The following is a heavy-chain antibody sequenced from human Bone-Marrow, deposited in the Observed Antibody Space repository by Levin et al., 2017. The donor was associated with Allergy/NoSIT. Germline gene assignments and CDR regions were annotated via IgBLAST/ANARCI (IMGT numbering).Heavy chain of an antibody. CDR3: ARDLVLRYFEWLAPALAYGMDV. J-gene: IGHJ6*02. CDR1: GGTFSSYA. CDR2: IIPIFGTA. D-gene: IGHD3-9*01. Sequence: KISCKASGGTFSSYAISWVRQAPGQGLEWMGGIIPIFGTANYAQKFQGRVTITADESTSTAYMELSSLRSEDTAVYYCARDLVLRYFEWLAPALAYGMDVWGQGTTVTVAS. V-gene: IGHV1-69*01.